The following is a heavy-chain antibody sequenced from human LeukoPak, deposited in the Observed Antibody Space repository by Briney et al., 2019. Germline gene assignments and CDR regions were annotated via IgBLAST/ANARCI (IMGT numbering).Heavy chain of an antibody. CDR3: ARLTMVLAFDI. CDR1: GVTVSSNY. CDR2: IYSGGST. J-gene: IGHJ3*02. V-gene: IGHV3-53*01. Sequence: GGSLRLSXAASGVTVSSNYMSWVRQAPGKGLEWVSVIYSGGSTYYADSVKGRFTISRDNSKNTLYLQMNSLRAEDTAVYYCARLTMVLAFDIWGQGTMVTVSS. D-gene: IGHD4/OR15-4a*01.